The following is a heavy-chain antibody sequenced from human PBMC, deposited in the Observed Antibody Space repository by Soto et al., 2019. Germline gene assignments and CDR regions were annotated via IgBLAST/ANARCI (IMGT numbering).Heavy chain of an antibody. D-gene: IGHD3-9*01. V-gene: IGHV3-21*01. CDR2: ISSSSSYI. J-gene: IGHJ6*02. Sequence: EVQLVESGGGLVKPGGSLRLSCAASGFTFSSYSMNWVRQAPGKGLEWVSSISSSSSYIYYADSVKGRFTISRDNAKNSLYLQMNSLRAEDTAVYYCARDCAPDGGVYYDILTGYYGYYYGMDVWGQGTTVTVSS. CDR3: ARDCAPDGGVYYDILTGYYGYYYGMDV. CDR1: GFTFSSYS.